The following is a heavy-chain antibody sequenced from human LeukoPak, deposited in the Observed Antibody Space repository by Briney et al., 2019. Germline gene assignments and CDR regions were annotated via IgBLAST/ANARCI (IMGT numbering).Heavy chain of an antibody. V-gene: IGHV1-2*02. D-gene: IGHD3-10*01. Sequence: ASVKVSCKASGYTFTGYYMHWVRQAPGQGLEWMGWINPNSGGTNYAQKFQGRVTMTRDTSISTAYMELSSLRSEDTAVYYCVRGLRGPRRGSGLNKNSYTYYFDYWGQGTLVTVSS. CDR3: VRGLRGPRRGSGLNKNSYTYYFDY. J-gene: IGHJ4*02. CDR1: GYTFTGYY. CDR2: INPNSGGT.